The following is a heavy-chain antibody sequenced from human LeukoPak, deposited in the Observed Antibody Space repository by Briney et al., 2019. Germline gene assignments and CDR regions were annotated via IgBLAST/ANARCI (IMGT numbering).Heavy chain of an antibody. CDR2: MNPNSGNT. Sequence: ASVKVSCKASGYTFTSYDINWVRQATGQGLEWMGWMNPNSGNTGYAQKFQGRVTMTRNTSISTAYMELSSLRSEDTAVYYCARASCLLVPAAEPGYYYYMDVWGKGTTVTVSS. D-gene: IGHD2-2*01. V-gene: IGHV1-8*01. CDR3: ARASCLLVPAAEPGYYYYMDV. CDR1: GYTFTSYD. J-gene: IGHJ6*03.